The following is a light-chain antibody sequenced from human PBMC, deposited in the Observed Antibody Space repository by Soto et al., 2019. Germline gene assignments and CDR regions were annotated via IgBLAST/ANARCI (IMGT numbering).Light chain of an antibody. CDR2: KAS. J-gene: IGKJ1*01. V-gene: IGKV1-5*03. CDR3: QQNYSYRT. Sequence: DIQMTQSPSTLSASVGDRVTITCRASQSISIWLAWYQQKPGKAPKLLIYKASSLESGVPSRFSGSGSGTEFPLTISSLQPDDFATYYCQQNYSYRTFGQGTKVEIK. CDR1: QSISIW.